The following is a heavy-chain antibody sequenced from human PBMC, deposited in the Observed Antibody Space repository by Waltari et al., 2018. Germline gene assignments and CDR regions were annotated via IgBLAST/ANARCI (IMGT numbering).Heavy chain of an antibody. CDR2: INSEGSST. J-gene: IGHJ4*02. Sequence: EVQLVESGGGLVQPGGYLRLSCAASGFTFSSYWMHWFRQAPGKGRVWVSRINSEGSSTSYADSVKGRFTISRDNAKNTLYLQMNSLRAEDTAVYYCARDRGGYFDYWGQGTLVTVSS. CDR1: GFTFSSYW. V-gene: IGHV3-74*01. CDR3: ARDRGGYFDY. D-gene: IGHD3-10*01.